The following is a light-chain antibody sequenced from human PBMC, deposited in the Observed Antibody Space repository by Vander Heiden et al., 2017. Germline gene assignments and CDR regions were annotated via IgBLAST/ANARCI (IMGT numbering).Light chain of an antibody. CDR2: GVS. Sequence: EIAMPQSPAILSVSPGERVSVSCRASETVASNLAWYQQKPGQAPRLLISGVSTRATGVPARCSGSGSGTEFTLTISNLEAEDFVVYYCQQYFVWWTFGQGTKVE. CDR3: QQYFVWWT. V-gene: IGKV3-15*01. J-gene: IGKJ1*01. CDR1: ETVASN.